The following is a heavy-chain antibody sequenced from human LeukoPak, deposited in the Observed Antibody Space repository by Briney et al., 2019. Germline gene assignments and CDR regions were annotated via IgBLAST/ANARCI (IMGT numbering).Heavy chain of an antibody. D-gene: IGHD6-13*01. Sequence: ASVKVSCTASGHTFTVYYMHWARQAPGQGHEWMGWINPNSGGTNYAQKFQGRVTMTRDTSISTAYMELSRLRSDDTAVYYCAQLSYSSSWYLDYWGQGTLVTVSS. CDR1: GHTFTVYY. CDR3: AQLSYSSSWYLDY. V-gene: IGHV1-2*02. CDR2: INPNSGGT. J-gene: IGHJ4*02.